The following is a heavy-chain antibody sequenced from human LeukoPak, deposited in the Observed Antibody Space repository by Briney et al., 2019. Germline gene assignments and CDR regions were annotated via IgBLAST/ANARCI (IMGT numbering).Heavy chain of an antibody. Sequence: PSETLSLTCSVSGGSLSSSNWWSWVRQPPGKGLEWIGEIYHSGSTNYNPSLKSRVTISVDKSKNQFSLKLSSVTAADTAVYYCARQDRNRDFCSSISCHYFDFWGQGALATVSS. J-gene: IGHJ4*02. D-gene: IGHD2-2*01. CDR2: IYHSGST. CDR1: GGSLSSSNW. CDR3: ARQDRNRDFCSSISCHYFDF. V-gene: IGHV4-4*02.